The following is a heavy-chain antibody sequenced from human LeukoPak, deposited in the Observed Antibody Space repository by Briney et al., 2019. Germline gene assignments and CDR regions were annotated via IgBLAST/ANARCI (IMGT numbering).Heavy chain of an antibody. V-gene: IGHV4-39*07. Sequence: PSETLSLTCTVSGGSISSSSYYWGWIRQPPGKGLEWIGSIYYSGSTYYNPSLKSRVTISVDTSKNQFSLKLSSVTAADTAVYYCARGGKGTTVTMGVADAFDIWGQGTMVTVSS. CDR1: GGSISSSSYY. D-gene: IGHD4-17*01. CDR3: ARGGKGTTVTMGVADAFDI. CDR2: IYYSGST. J-gene: IGHJ3*02.